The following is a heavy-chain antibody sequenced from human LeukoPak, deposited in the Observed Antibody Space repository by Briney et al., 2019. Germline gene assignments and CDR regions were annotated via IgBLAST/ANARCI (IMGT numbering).Heavy chain of an antibody. CDR3: ARSRARYYNSRGYYPDS. D-gene: IGHD3-22*01. CDR1: GGSITSGTYY. CDR2: IYTSGIT. J-gene: IGHJ4*02. Sequence: PSQTLSLTCTVSGGSITSGTYYWRWIRQSAGKGLEWIVRIYTSGITDYNPSLKSRVAISLDTSNNHFSLRLGSVTAADTAVYYCARSRARYYNSRGYYPDSWGQGTLVTVSS. V-gene: IGHV4-61*02.